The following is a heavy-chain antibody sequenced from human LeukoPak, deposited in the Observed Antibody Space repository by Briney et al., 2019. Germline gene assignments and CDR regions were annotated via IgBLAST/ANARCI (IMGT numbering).Heavy chain of an antibody. Sequence: PSETRSLTCTVSGGSISSYYWSWIRQPAGKGLEWIGRIYTSGSTNYNPPLKSRVTMSVDTSKNQSSLKLSSVTAANTAVYYCAREYDSSGYYPVHDYWGQGTLVTVSS. D-gene: IGHD3-22*01. CDR3: AREYDSSGYYPVHDY. V-gene: IGHV4-4*07. J-gene: IGHJ4*02. CDR1: GGSISSYY. CDR2: IYTSGST.